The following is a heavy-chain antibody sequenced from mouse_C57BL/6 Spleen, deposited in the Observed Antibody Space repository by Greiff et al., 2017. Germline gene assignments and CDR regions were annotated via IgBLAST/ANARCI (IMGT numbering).Heavy chain of an antibody. J-gene: IGHJ1*03. CDR2: ISYSGST. V-gene: IGHV3-1*01. CDR3: AREGLTWLTYWYFDV. CDR1: GYSITSGYD. Sequence: DVKLQESGPGMVKPSQSLSLTCTVTGYSITSGYDWHWLRHFPGNKQEWMGYISYSGSTNYKPSLKSRISINHDTSKHHFFLKLKSVTTEDTSTYYGAREGLTWLTYWYFDVWGTGTTVTVSS. D-gene: IGHD4-1*01.